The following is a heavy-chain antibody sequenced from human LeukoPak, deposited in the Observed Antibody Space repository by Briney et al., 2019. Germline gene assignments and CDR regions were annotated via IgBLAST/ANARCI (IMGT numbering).Heavy chain of an antibody. Sequence: ASVKVSCKASGYTFFGYYMHWVRQAPGQGLEWMGWIDPNSGGTRFAHKFQGRVTMTRDTSFSTAYMELSSLRSDDTAVYYCARALASVAGFDAWFDPWGQGTLVTVSS. D-gene: IGHD6-19*01. CDR1: GYTFFGYY. CDR3: ARALASVAGFDAWFDP. J-gene: IGHJ5*02. V-gene: IGHV1-2*02. CDR2: IDPNSGGT.